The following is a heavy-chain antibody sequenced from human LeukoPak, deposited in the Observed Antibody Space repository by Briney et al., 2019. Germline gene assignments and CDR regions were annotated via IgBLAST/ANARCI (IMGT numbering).Heavy chain of an antibody. D-gene: IGHD4-17*01. CDR1: GPNFITHW. Sequence: EESLKISYQGSGPNFITHWLGWVRQRPGKGLEWMGIIYPADSDTKYSPSSQGQVTITADRTVNTAYLQWTSLKASDTAIYYCARHRNYGDYPLGAFDVWGPGTLVTVSS. J-gene: IGHJ3*01. V-gene: IGHV5-51*01. CDR3: ARHRNYGDYPLGAFDV. CDR2: IYPADSDT.